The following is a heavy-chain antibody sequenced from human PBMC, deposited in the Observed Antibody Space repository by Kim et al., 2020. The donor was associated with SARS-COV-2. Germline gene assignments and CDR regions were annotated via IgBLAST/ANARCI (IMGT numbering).Heavy chain of an antibody. CDR1: GYTLTELS. D-gene: IGHD6-19*01. V-gene: IGHV1-24*01. J-gene: IGHJ4*02. CDR3: ATEYSSGWSFDY. CDR2: FDPEDGET. Sequence: ASVKVSCKVSGYTLTELSMHWVRQAPGKGLEWMGGFDPEDGETIYAQKFQGRVTMTEDTSTDTAYMELSSLRSEDTAVYYCATEYSSGWSFDYWGQGTLVDVCS.